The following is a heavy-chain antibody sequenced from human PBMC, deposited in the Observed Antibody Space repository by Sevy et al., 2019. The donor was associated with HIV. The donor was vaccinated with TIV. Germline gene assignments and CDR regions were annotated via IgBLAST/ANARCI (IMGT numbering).Heavy chain of an antibody. CDR2: IYYSGST. CDR1: GGSISSYY. Sequence: SETLSLTCTVSGGSISSYYWSWIRQPPGKGLEWIGYIYYSGSTNYNPSLKSRVTISVDTSKNQFSLKLSSVTAADTAVYYCARGPTETTPDYWGQGTLVTVSS. D-gene: IGHD1-7*01. V-gene: IGHV4-59*01. J-gene: IGHJ4*02. CDR3: ARGPTETTPDY.